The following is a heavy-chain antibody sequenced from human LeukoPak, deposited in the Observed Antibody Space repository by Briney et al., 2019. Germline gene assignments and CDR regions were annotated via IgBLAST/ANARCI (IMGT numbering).Heavy chain of an antibody. CDR2: ISYDGSNK. CDR1: GFTFSSYA. V-gene: IGHV3-30-3*01. CDR3: ARAYIAAAGITWFDP. D-gene: IGHD6-13*01. Sequence: GGSLRLSCAASGFTFSSYAMHWVRQAPGKGLEWVAVISYDGSNKYYADSVKGRFTISRDNSKNTLYLQMNSLRAEDMAVYYCARAYIAAAGITWFDPWGQGTLVTVSS. J-gene: IGHJ5*02.